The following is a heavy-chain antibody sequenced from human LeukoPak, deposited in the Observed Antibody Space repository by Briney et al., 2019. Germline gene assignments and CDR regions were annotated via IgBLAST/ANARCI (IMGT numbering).Heavy chain of an antibody. D-gene: IGHD2-2*01. CDR1: GFTFSSYG. V-gene: IGHV3-23*01. CDR3: AARVGSFDY. CDR2: ISGSGGST. J-gene: IGHJ4*02. Sequence: PGGTLRLSCAASGFTFSSYGMSWVRQAPGKGLEWVSAISGSGGSTYYADSVKGRFTISRDNSKNALYLQMNSLRAEDTAVYYCAARVGSFDYWGQGTLVTVSS.